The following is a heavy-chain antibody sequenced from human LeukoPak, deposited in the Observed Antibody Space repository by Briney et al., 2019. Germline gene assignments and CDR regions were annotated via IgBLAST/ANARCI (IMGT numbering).Heavy chain of an antibody. CDR1: GGSISSGDYY. V-gene: IGHV4-61*08. CDR3: ARDLRDGYNRDAFDI. CDR2: IFYSGST. D-gene: IGHD5-24*01. Sequence: PSETLSLTCTVSGGSISSGDYYWSWIRQPPGKGLEWIGYIFYSGSTKYNPSLKSRVTISVDTSKNQFSLKLSSVTAADTAVYYCARDLRDGYNRDAFDIWGQGTLVTVSS. J-gene: IGHJ3*02.